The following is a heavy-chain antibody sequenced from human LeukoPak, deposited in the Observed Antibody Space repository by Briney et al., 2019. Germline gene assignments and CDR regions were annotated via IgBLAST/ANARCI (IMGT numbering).Heavy chain of an antibody. J-gene: IGHJ4*02. CDR3: ARDLGGIAGS. CDR1: GFTFTRYW. D-gene: IGHD1-26*01. Sequence: TGGSLRLSCAASGFTFTRYWMHWVRQVPGKGLDWVSRINEDGSITTHADSVRGRFTISRDNARDTLYLQMNSLRSEDTAVYYCARDLGGIAGSWGQGTLVTVSS. V-gene: IGHV3-74*01. CDR2: INEDGSIT.